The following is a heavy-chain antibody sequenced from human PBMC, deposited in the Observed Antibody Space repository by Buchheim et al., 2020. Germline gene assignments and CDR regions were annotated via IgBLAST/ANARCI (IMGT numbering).Heavy chain of an antibody. CDR1: GGTFSSHA. V-gene: IGHV1-69*06. CDR3: ASPNPWFGDYMLGRYYFDF. CDR2: IIPPFGTA. D-gene: IGHD4-17*01. J-gene: IGHJ4*02. Sequence: QVQLVQSGAEVKKPGSSVKVSCTASGGTFSSHAFTWVRQAPGQGLEWMGGIIPPFGTANYAQKFQGRVTITADKSTSTAYRELNILRSEDTAVYYCASPNPWFGDYMLGRYYFDFWGQGTL.